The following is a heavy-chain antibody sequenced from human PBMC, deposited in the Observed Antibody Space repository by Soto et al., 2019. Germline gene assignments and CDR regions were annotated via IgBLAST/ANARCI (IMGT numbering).Heavy chain of an antibody. CDR1: GESFSGYI. Sequence: PSGTLSLTCAVYGESFSGYIWTWIGQTPGQGLQWIGQINHSGSASYNPSLKSRVTISVHTSNSQFSLELSSVTAADTAVYYCARGLITGSHYSGGWYYFDSWGQGTQVTVSS. CDR3: ARGLITGSHYSGGWYYFDS. J-gene: IGHJ4*02. CDR2: INHSGSA. D-gene: IGHD6-19*01. V-gene: IGHV4-34*01.